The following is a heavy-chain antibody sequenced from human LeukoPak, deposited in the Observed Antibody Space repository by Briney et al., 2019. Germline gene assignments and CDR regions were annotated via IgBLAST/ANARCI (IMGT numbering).Heavy chain of an antibody. CDR3: ANTLYGDYVVDY. D-gene: IGHD4-17*01. V-gene: IGHV3-30*02. J-gene: IGHJ4*02. Sequence: GGSLRLSCAASGFTFSSYGMHWVRQAPGKGLEWVAFIRYDGSNKYYADSVKGRFTISRDNSKNTLYLQMNSRRAEDTAVYYCANTLYGDYVVDYWGQGTLVTVSS. CDR1: GFTFSSYG. CDR2: IRYDGSNK.